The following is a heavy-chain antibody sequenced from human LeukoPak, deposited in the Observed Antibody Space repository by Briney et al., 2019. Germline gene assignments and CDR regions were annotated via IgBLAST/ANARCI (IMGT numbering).Heavy chain of an antibody. CDR2: ISSSSYI. Sequence: GGSLRLSCAASGFTFSSYSMNWVRQAPGKGLEWVSSISSSSYIYYADSVKGRFTISRDNAKNSLYLQMNSLKAEDTAVYYCAELGITMIGGVWGKGTTVTISS. CDR3: AELGITMIGGV. V-gene: IGHV3-21*01. CDR1: GFTFSSYS. J-gene: IGHJ6*04. D-gene: IGHD3-10*02.